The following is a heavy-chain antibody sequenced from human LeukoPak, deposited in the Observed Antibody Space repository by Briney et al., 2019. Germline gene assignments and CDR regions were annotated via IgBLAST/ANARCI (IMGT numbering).Heavy chain of an antibody. CDR1: GFTLSSNW. V-gene: IGHV3-74*01. Sequence: GGSLRLSCAASGFTLSSNWMRWVRQAPGKGLVWVSRINNDGSTTAYADSVKGRFSISRDNANNTLYLQMNGLRAEDTAVYYCARGVHYGMVVWGQGTTVSVS. CDR3: ARGVHYGMVV. CDR2: INNDGSTT. D-gene: IGHD6-6*01. J-gene: IGHJ6*02.